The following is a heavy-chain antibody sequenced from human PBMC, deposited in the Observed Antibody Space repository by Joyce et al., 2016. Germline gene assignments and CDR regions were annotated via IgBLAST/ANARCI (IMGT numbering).Heavy chain of an antibody. V-gene: IGHV1-2*02. CDR2: INPNSGGT. D-gene: IGHD3-22*01. J-gene: IGHJ4*02. CDR1: GYTFTGYY. Sequence: QVQLVQSGAEVKKPGASVKVSCKSSGYTFTGYYLHWVRQAPGEGLEWMGWINPNSGGTNYAQKFQGRFTMTRDTSISTAYMELSRLRSDDTAVYYWARQAYYYDSSLGYWGQGTLVTVSS. CDR3: ARQAYYYDSSLGY.